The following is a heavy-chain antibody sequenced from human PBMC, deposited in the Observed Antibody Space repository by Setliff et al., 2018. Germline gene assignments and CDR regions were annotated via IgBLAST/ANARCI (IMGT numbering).Heavy chain of an antibody. D-gene: IGHD3-22*01. CDR3: ARNKADDKSWADTFDM. J-gene: IGHJ3*02. CDR2: SKYRGNT. Sequence: SETLSLTCAVYGGSFSDYYWSWFRQSPGKGLEWIGESKYRGNTNYNAPLKSRVTISVDTSKNQLFLKLSSVTAADTAVYYCARNKADDKSWADTFDMWGQGTMVTVSS. V-gene: IGHV4-34*01. CDR1: GGSFSDYY.